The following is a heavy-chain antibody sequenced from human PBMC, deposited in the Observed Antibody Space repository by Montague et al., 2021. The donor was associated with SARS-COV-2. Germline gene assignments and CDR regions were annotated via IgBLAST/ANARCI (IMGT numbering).Heavy chain of an antibody. D-gene: IGHD3-22*01. CDR1: GGSFSGYH. CDR2: INTSGST. V-gene: IGHV4-34*01. CDR3: ARGRIDVNMIVVVVAGASFYMDV. Sequence: SETLSLTCAVYGGSFSGYHWTWIRQSPGKGLEWIGEINTSGSTNYNPSLKSRITISGDTSKNQFSLKLTSVTAADTAVYCARGRIDVNMIVVVVAGASFYMDVWGKGTTVTVSS. J-gene: IGHJ6*03.